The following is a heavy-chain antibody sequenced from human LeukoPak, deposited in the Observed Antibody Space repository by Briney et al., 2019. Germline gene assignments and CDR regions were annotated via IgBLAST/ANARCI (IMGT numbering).Heavy chain of an antibody. J-gene: IGHJ5*02. CDR1: GYTFTSYG. CDR2: ISAYNGNT. D-gene: IGHD3-10*01. V-gene: IGHV1-18*01. CDR3: ARDAIYYYGSGSYYNGIFDP. Sequence: GASVKVSCKASGYTFTSYGISWVRQAPGQGLEWMGWISAYNGNTNYAQKLQGRVTMTTDTSTSTAYMELRSLRSDDTAVYYCARDAIYYYGSGSYYNGIFDPWGQGTLVTVSS.